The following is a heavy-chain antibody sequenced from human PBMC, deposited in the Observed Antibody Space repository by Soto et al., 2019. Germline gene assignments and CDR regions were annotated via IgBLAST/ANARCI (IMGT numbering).Heavy chain of an antibody. D-gene: IGHD2-2*01. J-gene: IGHJ2*01. CDR1: GGTLSNNV. CDR3: ATKEIVLGPTATYPWYFDL. CDR2: IIPILGTA. Sequence: QVQLVQSGAAVKNPGSSVKVSCKASGGTLSNNVISWVRQAPGPGLEWIGGIIPILGTARYAQRFQGRVTITADESTNTAFMEMRSLRSEDTAVYYCATKEIVLGPTATYPWYFDLWCRGTLVTVSS. V-gene: IGHV1-69*11.